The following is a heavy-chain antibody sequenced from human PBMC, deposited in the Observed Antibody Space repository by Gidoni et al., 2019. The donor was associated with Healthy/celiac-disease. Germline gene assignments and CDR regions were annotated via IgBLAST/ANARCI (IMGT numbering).Heavy chain of an antibody. CDR1: GYTFTSYD. J-gene: IGHJ4*02. V-gene: IGHV1-8*01. D-gene: IGHD4-4*01. CDR2: MNPNSGNT. Sequence: QVQLVQSGAEVKKPGASVKVSCKASGYTFTSYDINWVRQATGQGLEWMGWMNPNSGNTGYAQKFQGRVTMTRNTSISTAYMELSSLRSEDTAVYYCARGSHDPDDYSKGFDYWGQGTLVTVSS. CDR3: ARGSHDPDDYSKGFDY.